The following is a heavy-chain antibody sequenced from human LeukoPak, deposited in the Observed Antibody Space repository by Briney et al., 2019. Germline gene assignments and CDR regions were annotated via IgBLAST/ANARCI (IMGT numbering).Heavy chain of an antibody. CDR2: INPSGGST. CDR3: ARPSRVKNAFDI. J-gene: IGHJ3*02. Sequence: ASVKVSCKTSGYTFTNDYIHWVRQAPGQGLEWMGIINPSGGSTTYAQKFQGRVTMTRDMSTSTVYMELSSLRSEDTAVFYCARPSRVKNAFDIWGQGTMVTVSS. CDR1: GYTFTNDY. V-gene: IGHV1-46*01.